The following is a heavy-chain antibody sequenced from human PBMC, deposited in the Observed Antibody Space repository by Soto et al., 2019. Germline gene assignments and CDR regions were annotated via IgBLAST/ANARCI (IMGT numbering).Heavy chain of an antibody. CDR3: ARAGQWLGRFDY. D-gene: IGHD6-19*01. CDR2: IYHSGST. V-gene: IGHV4-30-2*01. J-gene: IGHJ4*02. Sequence: QLQLQESGSGLVKPSQTLSLTCAVSGGSISSGGYSWSWIRQPPGKSLEWIGYIYHSGSTYYNPSLKSRVTIAVDRAKNQFSRKLSSGTAADTAVYDCARAGQWLGRFDYWGQGTLVTVSS. CDR1: GGSISSGGYS.